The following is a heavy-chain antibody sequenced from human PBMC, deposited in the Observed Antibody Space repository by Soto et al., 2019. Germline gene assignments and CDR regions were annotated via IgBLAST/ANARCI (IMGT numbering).Heavy chain of an antibody. J-gene: IGHJ4*02. Sequence: SETLSLTCTVSGGSISSSTYYWGWMRQPPGKGLEWIASFFIGGNTYYNPSLKSRVTISVDTSKNQFSLKLSSVTAADTAVYYCAAGGGLPRYYWGQGTLVTVSS. CDR3: AAGGGLPRYY. D-gene: IGHD5-12*01. CDR1: GGSISSSTYY. CDR2: FFIGGNT. V-gene: IGHV4-39*07.